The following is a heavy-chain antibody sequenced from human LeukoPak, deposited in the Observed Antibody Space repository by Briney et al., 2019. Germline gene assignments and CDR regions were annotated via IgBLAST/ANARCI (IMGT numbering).Heavy chain of an antibody. CDR2: IFYSGNT. V-gene: IGHV4-39*07. CDR1: GGSISSSSYY. J-gene: IGHJ6*02. CDR3: ARAPPVVVDPHYYYYGMDV. Sequence: PETLSLTCTVSGGSISSSSYYWGWIRQPPGKGLEWIGNIFYSGNTYYNPSLKSRVTISVDTLKNHFSLKLNSVTAADTAVYYCARAPPVVVDPHYYYYGMDVWGQGTTVTVSS. D-gene: IGHD3-22*01.